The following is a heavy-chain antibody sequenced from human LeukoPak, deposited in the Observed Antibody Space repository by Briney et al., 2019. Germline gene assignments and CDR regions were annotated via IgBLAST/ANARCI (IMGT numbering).Heavy chain of an antibody. CDR2: IRSKAYGGTT. D-gene: IGHD6-13*01. V-gene: IGHV3-49*04. CDR3: TRQQLFHWYFDL. CDR1: GFTFGDYA. J-gene: IGHJ2*01. Sequence: PGGSLRLSCTASGFTFGDYAMSWVRQAPGKGLEWVGFIRSKAYGGTTEYAASVKGRFTISRDDSKSIAYLQMNSLKTEDTAVYYCTRQQLFHWYFDLWGRGTLATVSS.